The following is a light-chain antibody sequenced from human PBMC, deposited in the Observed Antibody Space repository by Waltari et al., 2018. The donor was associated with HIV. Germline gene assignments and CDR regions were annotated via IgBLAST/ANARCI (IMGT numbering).Light chain of an antibody. Sequence: IVLTQSPVSLPVTPGEPASISCRSSQNLLHSNGNNYLEWYVQRPGQSPQRLIYLGTGRASGGPDRLSGRGSGTDFTLRFSRVAAEDVGVYYCMQSLQSPWTFGQGTQVEI. V-gene: IGKV2-28*01. J-gene: IGKJ1*01. CDR2: LGT. CDR3: MQSLQSPWT. CDR1: QNLLHSNGNNY.